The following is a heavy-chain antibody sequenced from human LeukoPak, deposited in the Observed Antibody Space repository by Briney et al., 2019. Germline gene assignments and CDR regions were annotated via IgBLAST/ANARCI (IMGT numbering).Heavy chain of an antibody. D-gene: IGHD3-22*01. J-gene: IGHJ4*02. Sequence: PGGSLRLSCAASGFTFSSYAMSWVRQAPGKGLEWVSAISGSGGSTYYADSVKGRFTISRDNSKNTLYLQMNSLRAEDTAVYYCAKDSRRYYYDSSGYNYWGQGTLVTVSS. CDR1: GFTFSSYA. CDR3: AKDSRRYYYDSSGYNY. V-gene: IGHV3-23*01. CDR2: ISGSGGST.